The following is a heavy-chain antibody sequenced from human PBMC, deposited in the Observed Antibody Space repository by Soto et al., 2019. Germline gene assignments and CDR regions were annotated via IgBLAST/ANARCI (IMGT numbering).Heavy chain of an antibody. CDR2: IKRDGSEN. CDR1: GFTFTTDW. CDR3: ARAAYYYDSSGYYPGDY. Sequence: LRLSCAASGFTFTTDWASWVRQAPGKGLEWVANIKRDGSENNYADSVKGRFTISRDNAKNSLYLQMNSLRSEDTAVYYCARAAYYYDSSGYYPGDYWGQGTLVTVSS. J-gene: IGHJ4*02. V-gene: IGHV3-7*01. D-gene: IGHD3-22*01.